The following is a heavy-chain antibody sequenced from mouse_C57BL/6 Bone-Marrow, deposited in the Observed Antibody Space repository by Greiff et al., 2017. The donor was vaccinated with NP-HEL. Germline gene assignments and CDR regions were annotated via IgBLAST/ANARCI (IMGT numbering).Heavy chain of an antibody. J-gene: IGHJ2*01. Sequence: EVKVVESEGGLVQPGSSMKLSCTASGFTFSDYYMAWVRQVPEKGLEWVANINYDGSSTYYLDSLKSRFIISRDNAKNILYLQMSSLKSEDTATYYCARDSYYYVDYWGQGTTLTVTS. D-gene: IGHD1-1*01. V-gene: IGHV5-16*01. CDR1: GFTFSDYY. CDR2: INYDGSST. CDR3: ARDSYYYVDY.